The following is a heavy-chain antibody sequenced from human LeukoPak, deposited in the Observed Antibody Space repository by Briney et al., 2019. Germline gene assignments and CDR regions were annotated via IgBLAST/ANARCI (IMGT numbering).Heavy chain of an antibody. V-gene: IGHV1-18*01. Sequence: ASVKVSCKASGYTFTSYGISWVRQAPGQGLEWMGWISAYNGNTNYAQNLQGRVTMTTDTSTSTAYMELRSLRSDDTAVYYCARDSSSWERRGEFGYWGQGTLVTVSS. CDR2: ISAYNGNT. J-gene: IGHJ4*02. D-gene: IGHD6-13*01. CDR3: ARDSSSWERRGEFGY. CDR1: GYTFTSYG.